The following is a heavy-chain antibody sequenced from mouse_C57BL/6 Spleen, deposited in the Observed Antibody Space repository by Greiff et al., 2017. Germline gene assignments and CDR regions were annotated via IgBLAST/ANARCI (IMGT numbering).Heavy chain of an antibody. CDR2: INYDGSST. Sequence: DVMLVESEGGLVQPGSSMKLSCTASGFTFSDYYMAWVRQDPEKGLEWVANINYDGSSTYYLASLKSRFIISRDNAKNILYLQMSSLNSEDTATYYCARVSANWDVDYFDYWGQGTTLTVSA. V-gene: IGHV5-16*01. D-gene: IGHD4-1*01. J-gene: IGHJ2*01. CDR1: GFTFSDYY. CDR3: ARVSANWDVDYFDY.